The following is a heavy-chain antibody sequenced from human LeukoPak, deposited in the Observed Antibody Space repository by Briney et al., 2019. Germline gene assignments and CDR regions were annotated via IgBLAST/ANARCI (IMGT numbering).Heavy chain of an antibody. CDR3: AELGITMIGGV. Sequence: PGGSLRLSCAASGFTFDDYAMHWVRQAPGKGLEWVSGIDWDGGSLVYADSVKGRFTISRDNTKNSLYLQMSSLRAEDTAVYYCAELGITMIGGVWGKGTTVTISS. CDR2: IDWDGGSL. V-gene: IGHV3-9*01. CDR1: GFTFDDYA. J-gene: IGHJ6*04. D-gene: IGHD3-10*02.